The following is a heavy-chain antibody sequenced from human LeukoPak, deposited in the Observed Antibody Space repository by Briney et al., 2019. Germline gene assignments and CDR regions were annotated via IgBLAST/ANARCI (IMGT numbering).Heavy chain of an antibody. V-gene: IGHV3-53*01. CDR1: GFTFSSYA. Sequence: GGSLRLSCAASGFTFSSYAMSWVRQAPGKGLEWVSVIYSGGSTYYADSVRGRLTIFRDNSKNTVYLQMNSLRAEDTALYYCARYYYDSSGYPYYFDYWGQGTLVTVSS. CDR2: IYSGGST. J-gene: IGHJ4*02. CDR3: ARYYYDSSGYPYYFDY. D-gene: IGHD3-22*01.